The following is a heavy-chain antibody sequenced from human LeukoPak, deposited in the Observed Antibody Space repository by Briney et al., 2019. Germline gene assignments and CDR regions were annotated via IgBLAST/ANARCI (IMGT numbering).Heavy chain of an antibody. CDR3: ARLITGTTTAFDI. J-gene: IGHJ3*02. V-gene: IGHV4-4*07. CDR1: GGSISGYY. CDR2: VYTSGST. Sequence: PAETQSLTCTVSGGSISGYYWSWIRQPAGKGLEWIGRVYTSGSTHYNPSLKSRVTMSVDTSKNQFSLKLISVTAADTAVYYCARLITGTTTAFDIWGPGTMVTVSS. D-gene: IGHD1-7*01.